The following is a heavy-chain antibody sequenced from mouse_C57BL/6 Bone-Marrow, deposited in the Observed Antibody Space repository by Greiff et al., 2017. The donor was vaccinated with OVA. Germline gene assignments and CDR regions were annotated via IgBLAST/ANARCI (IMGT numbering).Heavy chain of an antibody. Sequence: QVQLQQSGAELARPGASVKLSCKASGYTFTSYGISWVKQRTGQGLDWIGEIYPRRGNTYYNEQFKGKATLTADKSYSTAYMELRSLTSEDSAVEYCARGNGTKPHYDYWGQGTTLTVAA. J-gene: IGHJ2*01. CDR1: GYTFTSYG. D-gene: IGHD1-1*01. CDR3: ARGNGTKPHYDY. CDR2: IYPRRGNT. V-gene: IGHV1-81*01.